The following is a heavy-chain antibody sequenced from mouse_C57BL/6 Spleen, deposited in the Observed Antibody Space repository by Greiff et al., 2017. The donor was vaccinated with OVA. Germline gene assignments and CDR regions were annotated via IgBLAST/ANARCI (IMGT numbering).Heavy chain of an antibody. Sequence: VQLQQPGAELVMPGASVKLSCKASGYTFTSYWMHWVKQRPGQGLEWIGEIDPSDSYTNYNQKFKGKSTLTVDKSSSTAYMQLSSLTSEDSAVYYCARRRVWYFDVWGTGTTVTVSS. CDR1: GYTFTSYW. J-gene: IGHJ1*03. CDR3: ARRRVWYFDV. CDR2: IDPSDSYT. V-gene: IGHV1-69*01.